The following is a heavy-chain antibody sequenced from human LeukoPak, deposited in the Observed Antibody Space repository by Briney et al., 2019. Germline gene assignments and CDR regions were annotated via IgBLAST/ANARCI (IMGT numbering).Heavy chain of an antibody. CDR2: ISSSGSTI. CDR3: ARDRGDGAENDY. CDR1: GFTFSSYE. D-gene: IGHD3-10*01. Sequence: GGSLRLSCAASGFTFSSYEMNWVRQAPGKGLEWVSYISSSGSTIYYADSVKGRFTISRDNAKNSLYLQMNSLRAEDTAVYYCARDRGDGAENDYWGQGTLVTVSS. V-gene: IGHV3-48*03. J-gene: IGHJ4*02.